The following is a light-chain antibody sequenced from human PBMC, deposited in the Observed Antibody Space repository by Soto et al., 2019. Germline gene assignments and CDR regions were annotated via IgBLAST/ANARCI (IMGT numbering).Light chain of an antibody. CDR1: QNVLYSSNNKNY. V-gene: IGKV4-1*01. J-gene: IGKJ1*01. CDR2: WAS. Sequence: DIVMTQSPDSLAVSLGERATINCKSSQNVLYSSNNKNYLAWYQQKPGQPPKLLIYWASTRESGVPDRFSGSGSGTDFTLTISSLQAEDVAVYYCQQYYSTPWTFGQVTKVEIK. CDR3: QQYYSTPWT.